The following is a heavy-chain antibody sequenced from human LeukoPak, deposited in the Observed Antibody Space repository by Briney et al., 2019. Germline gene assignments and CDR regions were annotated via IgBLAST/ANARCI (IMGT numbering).Heavy chain of an antibody. J-gene: IGHJ6*02. CDR3: AMGYCSSTSCSQRYYCYYGMDV. V-gene: IGHV3-53*01. CDR2: LYSGGNT. CDR1: GFTFSSYW. D-gene: IGHD2-2*01. Sequence: PGGSLRLSCAASGFTFSSYWMSWVRQAPGKGLEWVSVLYSGGNTYHADSVKGRFTISRDNSKNTLYLQMNSLRAEDTAVYYCAMGYCSSTSCSQRYYCYYGMDVWGQGTTVTVSS.